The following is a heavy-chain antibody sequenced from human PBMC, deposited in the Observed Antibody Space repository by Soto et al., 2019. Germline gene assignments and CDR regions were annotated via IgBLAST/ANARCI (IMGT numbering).Heavy chain of an antibody. J-gene: IGHJ6*02. V-gene: IGHV1-2*02. CDR1: GYTFNRYY. Sequence: ASVKVSCKASGYTFNRYYLHWVRQAPGPGLQWLGWINPQTASTRYAQKFQGRVTLTRDTSVNTAYMELSSLRSDDAAVYYCARASQMVINPSYYAMDVRGQGTAVTVSS. CDR3: ARASQMVINPSYYAMDV. D-gene: IGHD3-22*01. CDR2: INPQTAST.